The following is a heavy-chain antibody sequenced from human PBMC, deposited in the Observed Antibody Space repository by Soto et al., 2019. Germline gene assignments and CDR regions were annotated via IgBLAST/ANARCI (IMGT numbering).Heavy chain of an antibody. V-gene: IGHV3-30*18. CDR3: AKDHQTYNWDYLFDS. D-gene: IGHD1-7*01. J-gene: IGHJ4*02. CDR2: ISNDGNNK. CDR1: GFTFSIND. Sequence: PGGSLRLSSVASGFTFSINDMHWVRQAPGRGLEWVAVISNDGNNKYYADSVKGRFTLSRDNSKNMVYLQMDSLRVEDTAVYFCAKDHQTYNWDYLFDSWGPGALVTVSS.